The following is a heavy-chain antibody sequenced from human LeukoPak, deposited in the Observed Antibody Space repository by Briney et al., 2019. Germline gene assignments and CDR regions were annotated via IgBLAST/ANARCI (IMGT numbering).Heavy chain of an antibody. CDR1: GFTFSTYA. Sequence: GGSLRLSCAASGFTFSTYAMTWVRQAPGKGLEWVSAISGSGASTYYADSVKGRFTISRDNSKNTLYLQMKSLRAEDTAVYYCATDRAIHLLPSYLVPDIWGQGTMVTVSS. CDR3: ATDRAIHLLPSYLVPDI. D-gene: IGHD5-18*01. J-gene: IGHJ3*02. CDR2: ISGSGAST. V-gene: IGHV3-23*01.